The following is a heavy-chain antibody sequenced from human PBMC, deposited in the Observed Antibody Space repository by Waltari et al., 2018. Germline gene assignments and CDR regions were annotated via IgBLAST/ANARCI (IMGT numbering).Heavy chain of an antibody. V-gene: IGHV1-69*01. CDR3: ARGLFVVPAAIHYMDV. J-gene: IGHJ6*03. CDR1: GGTFSSYV. CDR2: ISPIFGTA. D-gene: IGHD2-2*01. Sequence: QVQLVQSGAEVKKPGSSGKVSCKASGGTFSSYVISSVREAPGQGLEWMEGISPIFGTANYAQKFQGRVTITADESTSTAYMELSSLRSEDTAVYYCARGLFVVPAAIHYMDVWGKGTTVTVSS.